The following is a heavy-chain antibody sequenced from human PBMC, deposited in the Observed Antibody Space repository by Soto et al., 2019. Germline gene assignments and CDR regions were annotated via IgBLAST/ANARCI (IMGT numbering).Heavy chain of an antibody. CDR1: GLSVSSSH. Sequence: EVQLVESGGDLVQPGGSLRLSCAASGLSVSSSHMSWVRQAPGNGLEWVSVFYSGAGTNYEDSVKGRFTISRDSSKNMLFLQMNNLRAEDTAMYYCARGIPQAGGANFDCWGQGSLVTVSS. CDR2: FYSGAGT. D-gene: IGHD2-2*02. V-gene: IGHV3-53*01. J-gene: IGHJ4*02. CDR3: ARGIPQAGGANFDC.